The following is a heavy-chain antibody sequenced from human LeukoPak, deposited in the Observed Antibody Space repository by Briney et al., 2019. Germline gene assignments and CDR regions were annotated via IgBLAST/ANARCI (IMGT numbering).Heavy chain of an antibody. CDR1: GGSFSGYY. V-gene: IGHV4-34*01. D-gene: IGHD4-17*01. CDR2: INHSGST. J-gene: IGHJ6*02. Sequence: SETLSLTCAVYGGSFSGYYWSWLRQPPGKGLEWIGEINHSGSTNYNPSLKSRVTISVDTSKNQFSLKLSSVTAADTAVYYCARGASGDYFSYYYYYGMDVWGQGTTVTVSS. CDR3: ARGASGDYFSYYYYYGMDV.